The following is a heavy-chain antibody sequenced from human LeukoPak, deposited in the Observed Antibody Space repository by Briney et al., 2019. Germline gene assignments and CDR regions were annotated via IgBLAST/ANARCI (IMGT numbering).Heavy chain of an antibody. D-gene: IGHD3-3*01. V-gene: IGHV1-2*02. J-gene: IGHJ3*02. CDR3: ARDGVVPIAAFFDM. CDR2: INPNSGGT. Sequence: ASVKVSCKASGYSFTDYYMHWVRQAPGQGLEYMGWINPNSGGTNYAQIFQGRVTMTRDTSISTAYMELSRLRSDDTAVYYCARDGVVPIAAFFDMWGQGTMVTVSS. CDR1: GYSFTDYY.